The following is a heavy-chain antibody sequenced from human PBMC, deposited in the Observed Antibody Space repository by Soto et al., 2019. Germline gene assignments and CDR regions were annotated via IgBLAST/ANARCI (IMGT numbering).Heavy chain of an antibody. V-gene: IGHV4-61*01. CDR3: ARDGDGYNY. D-gene: IGHD5-12*01. Sequence: QVQLQESRPGLVKPSETLSLTCTVSGGSVTSGSYYWSWLRQPPGKGLEWIGYIYSSGSTSYNHALKSRVTISGSTSKNKFSRKLSSVPAAAPAVYYCARDGDGYNYWGQGTLVTVSS. J-gene: IGHJ4*02. CDR2: IYSSGST. CDR1: GGSVTSGSYY.